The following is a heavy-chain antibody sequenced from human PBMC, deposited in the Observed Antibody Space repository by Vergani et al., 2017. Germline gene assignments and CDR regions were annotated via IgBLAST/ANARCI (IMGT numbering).Heavy chain of an antibody. V-gene: IGHV3-23*01. D-gene: IGHD6-19*01. CDR2: ISASDGNT. J-gene: IGHJ3*02. Sequence: EVQMLESGGALVQPGKSLRLSCAASGFIFSSYAMTWVRQAPGKRLEWVSSISASDGNTDYAASVKGRVTISRDKSKNTLYPPMNSLRAEDTAVYYCARVGRSAVAGTFGAFDMWGQGTMVTVSS. CDR1: GFIFSSYA. CDR3: ARVGRSAVAGTFGAFDM.